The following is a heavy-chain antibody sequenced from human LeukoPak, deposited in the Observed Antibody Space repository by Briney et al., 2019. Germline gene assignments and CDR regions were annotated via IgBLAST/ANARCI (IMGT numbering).Heavy chain of an antibody. D-gene: IGHD6-13*01. J-gene: IGHJ4*02. V-gene: IGHV3-7*01. CDR2: IKQDGSEK. CDR3: ARGHNSNWDHCFDN. CDR1: GFTFSSYE. Sequence: PGGSLRLSCAASGFTFSSYEMNWVRQAPGKGLEWVANIKQDGSEKHYVDSANGRFTISRDNARNSLYLQVNNLRAEDTAIYYCARGHNSNWDHCFDNWGQGTLVTVSS.